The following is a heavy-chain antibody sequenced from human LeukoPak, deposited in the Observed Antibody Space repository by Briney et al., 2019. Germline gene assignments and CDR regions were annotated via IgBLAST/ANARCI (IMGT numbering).Heavy chain of an antibody. D-gene: IGHD2-2*03. CDR1: GGTFSSYA. V-gene: IGHV1-69*04. CDR3: ARDSRGYCSSTSCYYYGMDV. J-gene: IGHJ6*02. CDR2: IIPILGIA. Sequence: SSVKVFCKASGGTFSSYAISWVRQAPGQGLEWMGRIIPILGIANYAQKFQGRVTITADKSTSTAYMELSSLRSEDTAVYYCARDSRGYCSSTSCYYYGMDVWGQGTTVTVSS.